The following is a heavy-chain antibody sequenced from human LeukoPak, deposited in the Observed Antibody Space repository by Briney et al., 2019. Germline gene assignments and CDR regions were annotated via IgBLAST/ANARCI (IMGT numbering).Heavy chain of an antibody. J-gene: IGHJ4*02. Sequence: PSETLSLTCTVSGGSISSGNYYYSWIRQPAGKGLEWLGRIYTSGTTNYNPSLKSRVTISVDTSKNQFSLKLSSVTAADTAVYYCARDWFHAIDYWGQGTLVTVSS. CDR1: GGSISSGNYY. V-gene: IGHV4-61*02. CDR3: ARDWFHAIDY. D-gene: IGHD2/OR15-2a*01. CDR2: IYTSGTT.